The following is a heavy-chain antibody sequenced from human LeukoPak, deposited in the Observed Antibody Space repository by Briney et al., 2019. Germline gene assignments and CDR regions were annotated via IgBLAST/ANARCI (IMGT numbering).Heavy chain of an antibody. D-gene: IGHD6-13*01. CDR2: IYHSGST. Sequence: SETLSLTRAVSGGSISSSNWWSWVRQPPGKGLEWIGEIYHSGSTNYNPSLKSRVTISVDKSKNQFSLKLSSVTAADTAVYYCARATELVGYYGMDVWGKGTTVTVSS. J-gene: IGHJ6*04. CDR3: ARATELVGYYGMDV. V-gene: IGHV4-4*02. CDR1: GGSISSSNW.